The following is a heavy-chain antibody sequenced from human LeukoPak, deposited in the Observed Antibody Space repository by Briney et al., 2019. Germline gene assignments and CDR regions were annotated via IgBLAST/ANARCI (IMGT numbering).Heavy chain of an antibody. CDR1: GFIFSNYY. Sequence: GGSLRLSCEASGFIFSNYYMSWIRQIPGKGLEWVSYISSGGSIRHYADSVKGRFTISRDNAKKSLYLQMNSLRAEDTAVYYCARGSTNYYDSSGYYPAWGQGTLVTVSS. CDR2: ISSGGSIR. CDR3: ARGSTNYYDSSGYYPA. V-gene: IGHV3-11*04. D-gene: IGHD3-22*01. J-gene: IGHJ4*02.